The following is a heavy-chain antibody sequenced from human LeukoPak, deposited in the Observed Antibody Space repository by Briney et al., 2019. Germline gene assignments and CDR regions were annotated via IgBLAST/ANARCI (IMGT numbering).Heavy chain of an antibody. Sequence: GGSLTLSCAASGLTFSHYAMNWVGQAAGRELEWVSHIFSSDSTIGYADSVKGRFTISRDNAKNSLYLQMNNLRDEDTAVYYCARDPGGAFDYWGLGTLVTVSS. V-gene: IGHV3-48*02. CDR3: ARDPGGAFDY. D-gene: IGHD3-10*01. CDR1: GLTFSHYA. CDR2: IFSSDSTI. J-gene: IGHJ4*02.